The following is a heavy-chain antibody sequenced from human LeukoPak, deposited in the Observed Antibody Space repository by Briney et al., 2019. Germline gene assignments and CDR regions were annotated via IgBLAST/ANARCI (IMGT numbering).Heavy chain of an antibody. V-gene: IGHV3-23*01. CDR3: AKGGPAAPYPLDYYYYYMDV. J-gene: IGHJ6*03. CDR1: GFTFSSYG. Sequence: SGGSLRLSCAASGFTFSSYGMSWVRQAPGKGLEWVSAISGSGGSTYYADSVKGRFTISRDNSKNTLYLQMNSLRAEDTAVYYCAKGGPAAPYPLDYYYYYMDVWGKGTTVTISS. D-gene: IGHD2-2*01. CDR2: ISGSGGST.